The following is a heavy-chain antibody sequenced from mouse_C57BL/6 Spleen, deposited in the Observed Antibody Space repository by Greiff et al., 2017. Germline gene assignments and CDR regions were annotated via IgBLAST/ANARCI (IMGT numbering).Heavy chain of an antibody. Sequence: DVKLEESEGGLVQPGSSMKLSCTASGFTFSDYYLAWVRQFPEKGLEWVANINYDGSSTYYLDSLKSRFIISIDDAKHILYLQMSSLKSADTATYYCARDYYYGSSYGYAMDYWGQGTSVTVSS. J-gene: IGHJ4*01. D-gene: IGHD1-1*01. CDR3: ARDYYYGSSYGYAMDY. V-gene: IGHV5-16*01. CDR2: INYDGSST. CDR1: GFTFSDYY.